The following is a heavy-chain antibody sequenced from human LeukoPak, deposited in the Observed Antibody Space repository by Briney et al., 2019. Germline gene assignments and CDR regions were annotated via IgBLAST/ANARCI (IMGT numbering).Heavy chain of an antibody. J-gene: IGHJ4*02. CDR3: ARASRGHDY. D-gene: IGHD3-10*01. CDR2: IYSGGGT. Sequence: GGSLRLSCAGSGFTFSTYNMNWVRQAPGKGLEWVSVIYSGGGTYYADSVKGRFTISRDNFKNTLYLQMNSLRAEDTAVYYCARASRGHDYWGQGTLVTVSS. CDR1: GFTFSTYN. V-gene: IGHV3-53*01.